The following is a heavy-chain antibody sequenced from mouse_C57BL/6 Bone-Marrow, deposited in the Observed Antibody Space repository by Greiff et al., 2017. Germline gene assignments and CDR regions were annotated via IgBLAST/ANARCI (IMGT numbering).Heavy chain of an antibody. CDR1: GYTFTSYW. CDR2: IYPGSGST. D-gene: IGHD2-1*01. J-gene: IGHJ4*01. CDR3: ARENYYGNYAAMDY. Sequence: QVQLQQPGAELVKPGASVKMSCKASGYTFTSYWITWVKQRPGQGLEWIGDIYPGSGSTNYNEKFKSKATLTVDTSSSTAYMQLSSLTSEDSAVYYCARENYYGNYAAMDYWGQGTSVTVSS. V-gene: IGHV1-55*01.